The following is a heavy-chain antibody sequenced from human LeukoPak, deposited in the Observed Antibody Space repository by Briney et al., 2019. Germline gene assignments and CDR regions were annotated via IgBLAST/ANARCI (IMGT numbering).Heavy chain of an antibody. CDR2: IYYSGST. J-gene: IGHJ5*02. D-gene: IGHD3-22*01. CDR3: ARRGFSSGYYLSYNWFDP. Sequence: SETLSLTCTVSGGSISSNTYYWGWIRQPPGKGLEWIGSIYYSGSTYYNPSLKSRVTISVDTSKNQFSLKLSSVTAADTAVYYCARRGFSSGYYLSYNWFDPWGQGTLVTVSS. V-gene: IGHV4-39*01. CDR1: GGSISSNTYY.